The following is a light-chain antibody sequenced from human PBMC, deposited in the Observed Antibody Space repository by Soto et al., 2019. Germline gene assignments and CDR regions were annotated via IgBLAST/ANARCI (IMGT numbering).Light chain of an antibody. CDR3: QQYASSPVT. CDR1: QSVTSNY. J-gene: IGKJ4*01. Sequence: EIVLKQSPGTLSLSPGERATLSCGASQSVTSNYLAWQQQRPGQAPRLLICGASNRATGVPDRFTGSASGTDFTLTISRLQPEDFALYFCQQYASSPVTFGGGTKVDIK. V-gene: IGKV3-20*01. CDR2: GAS.